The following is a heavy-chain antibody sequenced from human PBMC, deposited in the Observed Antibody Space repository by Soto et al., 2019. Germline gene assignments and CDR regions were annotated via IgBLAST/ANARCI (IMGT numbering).Heavy chain of an antibody. D-gene: IGHD5-12*01. CDR2: INHSGST. V-gene: IGHV4-34*01. Sequence: SQTLSLTCAVYGGSFRGYYWSWIRQPPGKGLEWIGEINHSGSTNYNPSLKSRVTISVDTSKNQFSLKLSSVTAADTAVYYCARRRDGYNSRARYFQHWGQGTLVTVSS. J-gene: IGHJ1*01. CDR1: GGSFRGYY. CDR3: ARRRDGYNSRARYFQH.